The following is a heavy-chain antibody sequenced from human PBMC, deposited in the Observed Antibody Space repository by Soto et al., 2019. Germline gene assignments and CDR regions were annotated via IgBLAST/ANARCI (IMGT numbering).Heavy chain of an antibody. CDR2: MSYSGDET. J-gene: IGHJ4*02. CDR1: GLTFSTQA. Sequence: GGSLRLSCAASGLTFSTQAMGWVRQAPGKGLEWVSVMSYSGDETYYAYSVKGRFTISRDNSENTLYLQMSSLRADDTAIYYCAKDAARTSGWYYFDHWGQGALVTVSS. V-gene: IGHV3-23*01. CDR3: AKDAARTSGWYYFDH. D-gene: IGHD6-19*01.